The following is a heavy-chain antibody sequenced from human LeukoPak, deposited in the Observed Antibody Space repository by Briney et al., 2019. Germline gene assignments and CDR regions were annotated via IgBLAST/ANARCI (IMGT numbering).Heavy chain of an antibody. D-gene: IGHD4-17*01. V-gene: IGHV3-20*04. Sequence: GVSLRLSCSASGFIFDDYPMNWVPQVPGKGLEWLSGINWTGEMKGYAMSMIGRFITSRANAKNSLLLQMNRLRSEDTACYYFAVGPDYGDYIDGFDIWGQGTMVTAS. CDR1: GFIFDDYP. CDR2: INWTGEMK. J-gene: IGHJ3*02. CDR3: AVGPDYGDYIDGFDI.